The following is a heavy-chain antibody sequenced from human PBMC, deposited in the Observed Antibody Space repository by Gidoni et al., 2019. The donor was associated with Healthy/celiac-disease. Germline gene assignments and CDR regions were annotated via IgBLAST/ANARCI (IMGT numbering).Heavy chain of an antibody. CDR2: IIPIFGTA. J-gene: IGHJ6*03. CDR3: ARGRLTAAAGTNYYYYMDV. V-gene: IGHV1-69*01. Sequence: QVQLVQSGAEVKKPGSSVKVSCKASGGTFSSSAISWVRQAPGQGLEWMGGIIPIFGTANYAQKFQGRVTITADESTSTAYMELSSLRSEDTAVYYCARGRLTAAAGTNYYYYMDVWGKGTTVTVSS. D-gene: IGHD6-13*01. CDR1: GGTFSSSA.